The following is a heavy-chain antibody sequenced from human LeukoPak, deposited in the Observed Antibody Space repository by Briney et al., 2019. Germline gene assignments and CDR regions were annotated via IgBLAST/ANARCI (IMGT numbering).Heavy chain of an antibody. V-gene: IGHV3-23*01. D-gene: IGHD4-17*01. J-gene: IGHJ4*02. CDR2: ISGSGDST. CDR1: GFTFSSYA. CDR3: AKEGNGDYYFDY. Sequence: GGSLRLSCAASGFTFSSYAMSWVRQAPGKGLEWVSAISGSGDSTYYADAVKGRFTISRDNSKNTLYLQMNGLRAEDTAIYYCAKEGNGDYYFDYWGQGTLVTVSS.